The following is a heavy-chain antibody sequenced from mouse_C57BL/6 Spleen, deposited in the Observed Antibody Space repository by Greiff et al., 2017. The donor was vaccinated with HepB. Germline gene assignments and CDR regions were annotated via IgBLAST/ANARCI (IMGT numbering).Heavy chain of an antibody. CDR3: ARGDYDFAY. D-gene: IGHD2-4*01. CDR1: GFTFSSYA. J-gene: IGHJ3*01. CDR2: ISDGGSYT. Sequence: EVKLEESGGGLVKPGGSLKLSCAASGFTFSSYAMSWVRQTPEKRLEWVATISDGGSYTYYPDNVKGRFTISRDNAKNNLYLQMSHLKSEDTAMYYCARGDYDFAYWGQGTLVTVSA. V-gene: IGHV5-4*03.